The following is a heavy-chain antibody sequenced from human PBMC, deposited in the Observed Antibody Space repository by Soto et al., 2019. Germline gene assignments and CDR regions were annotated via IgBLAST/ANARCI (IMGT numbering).Heavy chain of an antibody. Sequence: XETLSLTCSVAGVSVRSGSYYWTWIRQPPGKGLEWIGYIYQSGTTNYNASLKSRVTISIDTSKNQFFLKLNSVTAADTAVYYCARDSSGRHDYWGQGALVTVSS. CDR3: ARDSSGRHDY. CDR2: IYQSGTT. D-gene: IGHD3-22*01. J-gene: IGHJ4*02. V-gene: IGHV4-61*01. CDR1: GVSVRSGSYY.